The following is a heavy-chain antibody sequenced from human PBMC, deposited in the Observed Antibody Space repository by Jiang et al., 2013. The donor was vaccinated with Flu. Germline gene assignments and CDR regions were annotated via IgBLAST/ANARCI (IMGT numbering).Heavy chain of an antibody. CDR2: IDYSGST. D-gene: IGHD4-17*01. V-gene: IGHV4-59*01. CDR3: ARGDPTVTTSFDY. CDR1: GGSISSYY. Sequence: PGLVKPSETLSLTCTVSGGSISSYYWSWIRQPPGKGLEWIGYIDYSGSTNYNPSLKSRVTISVDTSKNQFSLKLSSVTAADTAVYYCARGDPTVTTSFDYWGQGTLVTVSS. J-gene: IGHJ4*02.